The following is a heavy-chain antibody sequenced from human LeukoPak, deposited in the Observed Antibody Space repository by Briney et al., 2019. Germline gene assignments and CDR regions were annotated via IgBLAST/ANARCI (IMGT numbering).Heavy chain of an antibody. CDR1: GGSFSGYY. CDR3: ARRRYFDWLLSKRGGYYFDY. D-gene: IGHD3-9*01. CDR2: INHSGST. Sequence: SETLSLTCAVYGGSFSGYYWSWIRQPPGKGLEWIGEINHSGSTNYNPPLKSRVTISVDTSKNQFSLKLSSVTAADTAVYYCARRRYFDWLLSKRGGYYFDYWGQGTLVTVSS. J-gene: IGHJ4*02. V-gene: IGHV4-34*01.